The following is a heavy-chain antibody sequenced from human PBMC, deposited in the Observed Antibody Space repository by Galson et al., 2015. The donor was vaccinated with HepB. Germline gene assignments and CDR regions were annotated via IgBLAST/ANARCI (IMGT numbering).Heavy chain of an antibody. D-gene: IGHD3-3*01. V-gene: IGHV3-30*18. Sequence: SLRLSCAASGFTFSSYGMHWVRQAPGKGLEWVAVISYDGSNKYYADSVKGRFTISRDNSKNTLYLQMNSLRAEDTAVYYCAKGITIFGDYYYGMDVWGQGTTVTVSS. J-gene: IGHJ6*02. CDR2: ISYDGSNK. CDR1: GFTFSSYG. CDR3: AKGITIFGDYYYGMDV.